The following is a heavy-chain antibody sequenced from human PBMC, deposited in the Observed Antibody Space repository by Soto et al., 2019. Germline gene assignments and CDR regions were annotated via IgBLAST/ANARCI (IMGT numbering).Heavy chain of an antibody. CDR2: MNPNRGNT. D-gene: IGHD3-3*01. J-gene: IGHJ6*03. CDR1: GYTFTSYD. Sequence: ASVKVSCKASGYTFTSYDINWVRQATGQGLEWMGWMNPNRGNTGYAQKFQGRDTMTRNTTISTAYMELSSLRSEDTAVYYCARGQRAYYDFWSAKFHRPYYYYYMDVWGKGTTVTVSS. CDR3: ARGQRAYYDFWSAKFHRPYYYYYMDV. V-gene: IGHV1-8*01.